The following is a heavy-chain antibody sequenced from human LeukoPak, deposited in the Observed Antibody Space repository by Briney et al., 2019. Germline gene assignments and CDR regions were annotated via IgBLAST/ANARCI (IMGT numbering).Heavy chain of an antibody. J-gene: IGHJ6*02. V-gene: IGHV3-7*03. CDR3: ARGGGLDV. CDR2: INHNGNVN. D-gene: IGHD3-16*01. Sequence: GSLRLSCAASGFTFSTCAMNWARQAPGKGLEWVASINHNGNVNYYVDSVKGRFTISRDNAKNSLYLQMSNLRAEDTAVYFCARGGGLDVWGQGATVTVSS. CDR1: GFTFSTCA.